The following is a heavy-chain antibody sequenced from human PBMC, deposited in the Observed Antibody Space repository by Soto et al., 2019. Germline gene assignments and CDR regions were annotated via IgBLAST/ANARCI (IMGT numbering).Heavy chain of an antibody. J-gene: IGHJ3*02. Sequence: TEGSLRLSCAASGFTFSSYGMHWVRQAPGKGLEWVAVISYDGSNKYCADSVKGRFTISRDNSKNTLYLQMNSLRAEDTAVYYCAKAMVVVTAISGGGGFDKWGQGTLVTVSS. V-gene: IGHV3-30*18. CDR3: AKAMVVVTAISGGGGFDK. CDR1: GFTFSSYG. D-gene: IGHD2-21*02. CDR2: ISYDGSNK.